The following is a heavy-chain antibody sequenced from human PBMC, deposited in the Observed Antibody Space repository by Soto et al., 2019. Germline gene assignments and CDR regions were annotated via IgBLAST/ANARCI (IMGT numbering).Heavy chain of an antibody. CDR3: ARHSPDFDWLSQFDY. D-gene: IGHD3-9*01. V-gene: IGHV4-59*08. Sequence: QVQLQESGPGLVKPSETLSLTCTVSGGSISSYYWSWIRQTPGKGLEWIGYIFYFGSTNYNPSLKIRVTLSIDTSKNQLSLKLSSVTAADTAVYYCARHSPDFDWLSQFDYWGQGTLVTVSS. CDR2: IFYFGST. J-gene: IGHJ4*02. CDR1: GGSISSYY.